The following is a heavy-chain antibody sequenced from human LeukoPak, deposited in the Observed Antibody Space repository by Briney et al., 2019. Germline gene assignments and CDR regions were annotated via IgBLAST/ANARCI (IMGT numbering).Heavy chain of an antibody. Sequence: GGSLRLSCAASGFTFSTSTMNWVRQAPEKGLEWVSTISYGSDYIFYAGSVKGRFTISRDNAKNSLYLQMNSLRAEDTAVYYCARSSGSYKSGLNSWGQGTLVTVSS. CDR3: ARSSGSYKSGLNS. CDR1: GFTFSTST. J-gene: IGHJ4*02. CDR2: ISYGSDYI. D-gene: IGHD1-26*01. V-gene: IGHV3-21*01.